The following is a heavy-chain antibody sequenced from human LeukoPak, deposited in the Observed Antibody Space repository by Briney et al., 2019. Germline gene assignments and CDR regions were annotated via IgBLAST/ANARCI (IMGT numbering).Heavy chain of an antibody. CDR3: AKDLGGLHYFDY. Sequence: GGSLRLSCVGSGFSFSRYAMQWVRQAPGKGLEWEAVISYDGSNKYYADSVKGRLTISRDNSKNTLYLQMNSLRAEDTAVYYCAKDLGGLHYFDYWGQGTLVTVSS. J-gene: IGHJ4*02. CDR1: GFSFSRYA. CDR2: ISYDGSNK. D-gene: IGHD3-16*01. V-gene: IGHV3-30*18.